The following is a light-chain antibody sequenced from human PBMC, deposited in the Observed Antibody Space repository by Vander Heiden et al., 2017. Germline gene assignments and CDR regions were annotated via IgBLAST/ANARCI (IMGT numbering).Light chain of an antibody. J-gene: IGKJ3*01. V-gene: IGKV1-39*01. CDR2: AAS. Sequence: DIQMTQSPSSLSASVGDRVTITCRASQSISSYLNWYQQKPGKAPKLLIYAASSLQSGVPSRFSGSGSGTDFTLTISRLQPEDFATYYCQQCYSTLSTFGHGTKVDIK. CDR1: QSISSY. CDR3: QQCYSTLST.